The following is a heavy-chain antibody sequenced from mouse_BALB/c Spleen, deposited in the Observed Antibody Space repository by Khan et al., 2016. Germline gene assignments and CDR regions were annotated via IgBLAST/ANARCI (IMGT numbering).Heavy chain of an antibody. J-gene: IGHJ1*01. Sequence: EVELVESGGGLVQPGGSLRLSCATSGFTFTDYYMSWVRQPPGKALEWLGFIRNKANGYTTEYSASVKGRFTISRDNSQSILYLQMNTLRAEDSATYYCARDKRYFDVWCAGTTVTVSS. CDR2: IRNKANGYTT. V-gene: IGHV7-3*02. CDR3: ARDKRYFDV. CDR1: GFTFTDYY.